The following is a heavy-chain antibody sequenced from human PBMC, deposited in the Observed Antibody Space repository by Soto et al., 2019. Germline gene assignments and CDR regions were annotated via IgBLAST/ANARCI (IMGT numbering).Heavy chain of an antibody. J-gene: IGHJ4*02. Sequence: GESLKISCKGSGYSFAGYWITWVRQKPGKGLGWMGRIDPSDSQTYYSPSFRGHVTISVTKSITTVFLQWSSLRASDTAMYYCARQIYDSDTGPNFQYYFDSWGQGTPVTVSS. V-gene: IGHV5-10-1*01. CDR3: ARQIYDSDTGPNFQYYFDS. D-gene: IGHD3-22*01. CDR1: GYSFAGYW. CDR2: IDPSDSQT.